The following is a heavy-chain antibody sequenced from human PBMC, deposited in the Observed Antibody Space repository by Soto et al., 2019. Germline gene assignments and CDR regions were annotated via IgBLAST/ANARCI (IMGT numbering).Heavy chain of an antibody. D-gene: IGHD3-22*01. CDR3: AKERKITYYYDSSGYDRAFDY. CDR2: ISYDGSNK. V-gene: IGHV3-30*18. Sequence: GGSLRLSCAASGFTFSSYGMHWVRQAPGKGLEWVAVISYDGSNKYYADSVKGRFTISRDNSKNTLYLQMNSLRAEDTAVYYCAKERKITYYYDSSGYDRAFDYWGQGTLVTVSS. CDR1: GFTFSSYG. J-gene: IGHJ4*02.